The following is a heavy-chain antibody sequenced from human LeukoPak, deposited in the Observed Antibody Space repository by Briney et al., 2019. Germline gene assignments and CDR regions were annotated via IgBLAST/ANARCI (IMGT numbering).Heavy chain of an antibody. Sequence: GGSLRLSCAASGFTVSNNYMSWVRQAPGRGLEWVSILYSAGATYYTDSVRGRSTISRDSSKNTMCLQMNSLRAEDTAVYYCASGGTGARKFYSDPFHYWGQGTLVTVSS. CDR1: GFTVSNNY. V-gene: IGHV3-53*01. CDR3: ASGGTGARKFYSDPFHY. J-gene: IGHJ4*02. D-gene: IGHD2-15*01. CDR2: LYSAGAT.